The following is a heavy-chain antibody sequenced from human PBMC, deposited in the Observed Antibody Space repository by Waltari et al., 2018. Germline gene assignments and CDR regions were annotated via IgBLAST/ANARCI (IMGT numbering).Heavy chain of an antibody. CDR3: AGHQDSGGDCVDENVAI. CDR1: GYSFTSYW. J-gene: IGHJ1*01. CDR2: IYPGDSDT. D-gene: IGHD2-21*01. Sequence: EVQLVQSGAEVKKPGESLKISCKGSGYSFTSYWIGWVRQMPGKGLEWMGLIYPGDSDTRSSPSFQGQFTIAAVTYNSTTHLQGGGLKGSDTAMYYCAGHQDSGGDCVDENVAIWGQGTIVTDS. V-gene: IGHV5-51*01.